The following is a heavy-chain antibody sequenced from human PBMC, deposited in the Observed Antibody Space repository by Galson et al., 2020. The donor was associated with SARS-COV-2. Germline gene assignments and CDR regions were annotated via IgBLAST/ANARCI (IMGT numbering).Heavy chain of an antibody. Sequence: QLGESLKISCAASGFTFSSYGMHWVRQAPGKGLEWVAVIWYDGSNKYYADSVKGRFTISRDNSKNTLYLQMNSLRAEDTAVYYCARDIPVYGDYGAGGDYWGQGTLVTVSS. V-gene: IGHV3-33*01. CDR3: ARDIPVYGDYGAGGDY. CDR1: GFTFSSYG. D-gene: IGHD4-17*01. CDR2: IWYDGSNK. J-gene: IGHJ4*02.